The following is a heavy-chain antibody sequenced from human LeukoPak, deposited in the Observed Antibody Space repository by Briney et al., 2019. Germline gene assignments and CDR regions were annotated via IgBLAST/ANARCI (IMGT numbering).Heavy chain of an antibody. CDR3: ARTHRVAAAGTGDDY. J-gene: IGHJ4*02. CDR1: GGPISSSSYC. CDR2: IYYSGST. Sequence: SETPSLTRTVSGGPISSSSYCRGWIHQPPGKGLEWIGSIYYSGSTYYNPSLKSRVTISVDTSKNQFTLKLSSVTAADTAVYYCARTHRVAAAGTGDDYWGQGTLVTVSS. D-gene: IGHD6-13*01. V-gene: IGHV4-39*05.